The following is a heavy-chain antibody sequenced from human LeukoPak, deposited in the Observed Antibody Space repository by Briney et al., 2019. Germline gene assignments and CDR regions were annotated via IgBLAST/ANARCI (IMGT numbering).Heavy chain of an antibody. V-gene: IGHV4-34*01. D-gene: IGHD5-18*01. CDR2: INHSVST. J-gene: IGHJ4*02. CDR1: GGSFSGYY. CDR3: ASRGYSYGYFPTADY. Sequence: SETLSLTCAVYGGSFSGYYWSWIRQPPGKGLEWIGEINHSVSTNYNPSLKSRVTISVDTSKNQFSLKLSSVTAADTAVYYCASRGYSYGYFPTADYWGQGTLVTVSS.